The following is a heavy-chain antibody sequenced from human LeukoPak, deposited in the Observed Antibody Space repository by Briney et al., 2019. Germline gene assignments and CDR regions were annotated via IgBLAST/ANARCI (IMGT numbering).Heavy chain of an antibody. J-gene: IGHJ4*02. Sequence: PSETLSLTCTVSGGSISSGGYYWTWIRQHPGKGLEWIGYIYNSGSTYYNPSLKSRVTISGDTSKNQFSLKLRSVTAADTAVYYSARTAGWSYGFDYWGQGTLVTVSS. CDR2: IYNSGST. CDR3: ARTAGWSYGFDY. D-gene: IGHD5-18*01. CDR1: GGSISSGGYY. V-gene: IGHV4-31*03.